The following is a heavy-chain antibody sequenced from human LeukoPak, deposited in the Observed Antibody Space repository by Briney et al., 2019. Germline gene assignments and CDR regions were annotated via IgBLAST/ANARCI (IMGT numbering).Heavy chain of an antibody. J-gene: IGHJ6*03. CDR1: GFTFSSYA. Sequence: GGSLRLSCAASGFTFSSYAMHWVRQAPGKGLEWVAFIRYDGSSKYYADSVKGRFTISRDNSKNTLYLQMNSLRAEDTAVYNCAKDDPMDVWGKGTTVTISS. CDR3: AKDDPMDV. V-gene: IGHV3-30*02. CDR2: IRYDGSSK.